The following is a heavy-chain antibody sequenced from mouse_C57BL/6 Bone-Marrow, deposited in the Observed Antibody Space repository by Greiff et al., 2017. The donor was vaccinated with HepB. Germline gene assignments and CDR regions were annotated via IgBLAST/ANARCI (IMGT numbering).Heavy chain of an antibody. CDR1: GFTFSSYA. V-gene: IGHV5-4*03. CDR2: ISDGGSHT. CDR3: ARVGYYGSSLFAY. Sequence: DVKLVESGGGLVKPGGSLKLSCAASGFTFSSYAMSWVRQTPEKRLEWVATISDGGSHTYYPDNVKGRFTISRDNAKNNLYLQMSHLKSEDTAMYYCARVGYYGSSLFAYWGQGTLVTVSA. D-gene: IGHD1-1*01. J-gene: IGHJ3*01.